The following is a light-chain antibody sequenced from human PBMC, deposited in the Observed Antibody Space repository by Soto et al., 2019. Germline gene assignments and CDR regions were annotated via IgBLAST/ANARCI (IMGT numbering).Light chain of an antibody. Sequence: DNQLTQSPSSLSAYLGDRVTITCRASLTTSVYLNWYQHKPGKAPRLLIYAASNLQSGVPSRFSGSGSGTDFTLTISSLPAEDFSPYYCQQSYTAPPTIGQATKVE. V-gene: IGKV1-39*01. CDR2: AAS. CDR1: LTTSVY. CDR3: QQSYTAPPT. J-gene: IGKJ1*01.